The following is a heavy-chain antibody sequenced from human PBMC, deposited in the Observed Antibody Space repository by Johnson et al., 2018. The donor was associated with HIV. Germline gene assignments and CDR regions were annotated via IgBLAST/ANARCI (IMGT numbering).Heavy chain of an antibody. D-gene: IGHD2-21*01. CDR1: GYTFTRHY. V-gene: IGHV1-46*01. CDR3: VRDSGVDSSDWLDF. J-gene: IGHJ4*02. Sequence: QVQLVESGPEVKKPGASVKVSCKASGYTFTRHYIHWVRQAPAQGLEWMGVVNTSGGTAMSDQRFQGRVTMTRETSTSTVYMELSGLTSDDTAVYYCVRDSGVDSSDWLDFCGQGTLVTVSS. CDR2: VNTSGGTA.